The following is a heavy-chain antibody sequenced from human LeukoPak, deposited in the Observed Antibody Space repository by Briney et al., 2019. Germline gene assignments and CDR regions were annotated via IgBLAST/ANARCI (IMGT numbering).Heavy chain of an antibody. D-gene: IGHD3-10*01. CDR1: GYTFSSSG. J-gene: IGHJ6*02. Sequence: ASVKVSCKASGYTFSSSGIRWGRQAPGQGVEWMGWVSAYNGNTNYPQKLPSRVTMTTDTSTSTAYMQLTSLTSDDTAVYYCARDSTYYYATNHYYYGMDVWGQGTTVTVSS. CDR2: VSAYNGNT. V-gene: IGHV1-18*01. CDR3: ARDSTYYYATNHYYYGMDV.